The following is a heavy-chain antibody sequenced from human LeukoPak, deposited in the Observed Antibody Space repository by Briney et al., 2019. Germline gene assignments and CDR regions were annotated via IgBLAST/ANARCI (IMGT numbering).Heavy chain of an antibody. J-gene: IGHJ4*02. Sequence: SETLSLTCTVSGGSISTYYWSWIRQPPGKGLEWIGYIHYSGTTNYNPSLKNRVTLSLDTSKNQFSLNLSSVTAADTAVYYCARMGGYSGYATHWGQGTLVTVSS. CDR3: ARMGGYSGYATH. V-gene: IGHV4-59*08. CDR2: IHYSGTT. CDR1: GGSISTYY. D-gene: IGHD5-12*01.